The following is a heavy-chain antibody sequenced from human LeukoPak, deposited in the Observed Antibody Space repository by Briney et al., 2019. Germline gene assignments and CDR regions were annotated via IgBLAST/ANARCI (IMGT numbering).Heavy chain of an antibody. J-gene: IGHJ4*02. D-gene: IGHD5-12*01. CDR3: TRGLEGFTAYDDY. Sequence: PGGSLRLSCAASGFTFSRYAMSWVRQAPGKGLEWVGFIRSKTYGGTADYAASVEGRFTISRDDSNNIAYLQMNSLKSEDTAVYYCTRGLEGFTAYDDYWGQGTLVTVSS. V-gene: IGHV3-49*04. CDR1: GFTFSRYA. CDR2: IRSKTYGGTA.